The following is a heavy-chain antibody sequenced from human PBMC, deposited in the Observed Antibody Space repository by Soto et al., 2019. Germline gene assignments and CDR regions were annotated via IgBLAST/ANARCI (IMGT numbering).Heavy chain of an antibody. Sequence: GGSLRLSCAASGFTFSSYGMHWVRQAPGKGLEWVAVISYDGSNKYYADSVKGRFTISRDNSKNTLYLQMNSLRAEDTAVYYCAKDLLGYYYYYGMDVWGQGTTVTVSS. V-gene: IGHV3-30*18. J-gene: IGHJ6*02. CDR3: AKDLLGYYYYYGMDV. D-gene: IGHD1-26*01. CDR1: GFTFSSYG. CDR2: ISYDGSNK.